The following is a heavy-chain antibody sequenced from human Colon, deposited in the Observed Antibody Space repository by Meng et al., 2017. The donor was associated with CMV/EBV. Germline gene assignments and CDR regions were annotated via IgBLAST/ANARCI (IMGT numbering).Heavy chain of an antibody. V-gene: IGHV4-61*01. CDR1: GGSVSSGNHY. Sequence: SETLSLTCTVSGGSVSSGNHYWNWIRQAPGKGLEWIGYVFYTGSTNYNPSLKSRVTISVDTSKNQFSLKLNSVTAADTAVYYCARVGYHISSGYHGFDYWGQGMLVTVSS. CDR3: ARVGYHISSGYHGFDY. CDR2: VFYTGST. J-gene: IGHJ4*02. D-gene: IGHD3-22*01.